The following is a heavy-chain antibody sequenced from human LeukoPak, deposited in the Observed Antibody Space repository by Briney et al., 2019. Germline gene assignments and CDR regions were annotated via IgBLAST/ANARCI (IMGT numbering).Heavy chain of an antibody. Sequence: PTGGSLRLSCAASGFTFSSSSMNWVRQAPGKGLEWVSLINWDGTTYYADSVKGRFTISRDNSKNSLYLQMNSLRAEDTALYYCAKGAYSYGSKYYCYMDVWGKGTTVTVSS. V-gene: IGHV3-43D*03. CDR2: INWDGTT. CDR3: AKGAYSYGSKYYCYMDV. D-gene: IGHD5-18*01. J-gene: IGHJ6*03. CDR1: GFTFSSSS.